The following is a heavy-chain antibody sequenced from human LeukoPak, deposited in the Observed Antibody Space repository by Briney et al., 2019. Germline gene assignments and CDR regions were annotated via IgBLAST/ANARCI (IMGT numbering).Heavy chain of an antibody. CDR1: GYTFTSYD. CDR2: MNPNSGNT. J-gene: IGHJ4*02. Sequence: GASVKVSCKASGYTFTSYDINWVRQATGQGLEWMGWMNPNSGNTGYAQKCQGRGTMTRNTSISPAYMELSSLRSEDTAVYYCARVITVGDLRDWGQGTLVTVSS. D-gene: IGHD3-16*01. V-gene: IGHV1-8*01. CDR3: ARVITVGDLRD.